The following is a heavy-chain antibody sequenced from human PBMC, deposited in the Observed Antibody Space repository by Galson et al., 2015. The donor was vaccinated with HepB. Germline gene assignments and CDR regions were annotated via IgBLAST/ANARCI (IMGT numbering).Heavy chain of an antibody. CDR1: GYTFTSYA. D-gene: IGHD4-11*01. V-gene: IGHV1-3*01. CDR2: INAGNGNT. J-gene: IGHJ6*03. Sequence: SVKVSCKASGYTFTSYAMHWVRQAPGQRLEWMGWINAGNGNTKYSQKFQGRVTITRDTSASTAYMELSSLRSEDTAVYYCARQARMTTVTTLLPGGGYYYYYYMDVWGKGTTVTVSS. CDR3: ARQARMTTVTTLLPGGGYYYYYYMDV.